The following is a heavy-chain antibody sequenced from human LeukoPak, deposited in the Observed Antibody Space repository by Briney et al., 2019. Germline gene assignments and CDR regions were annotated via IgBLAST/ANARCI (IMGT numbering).Heavy chain of an antibody. Sequence: KPSETLSLTCTVSGVSISSYYWSWIRQPPGKGLEWIGHIYYTGSTTSFNPSLKSRVTISLDTSRNQFSLKLSSVTTADTAVYYCARRDSSRWREGSFDIWGQGAMVTVSS. CDR2: IYYTGST. CDR3: ARRDSSRWREGSFDI. V-gene: IGHV4-59*01. D-gene: IGHD4-11*01. CDR1: GVSISSYY. J-gene: IGHJ3*02.